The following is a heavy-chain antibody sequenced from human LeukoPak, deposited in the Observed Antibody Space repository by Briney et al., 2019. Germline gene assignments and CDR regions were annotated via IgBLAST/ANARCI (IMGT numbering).Heavy chain of an antibody. J-gene: IGHJ6*02. Sequence: GGSLRLSCAASGFTFDDYGMSWVRQAPEKGLEWVSGINWNGGSTGYADSVKGRFTISRDNAKNSLYLQMNSLRAEDTALYYCARDPGFLSDDLDYYYGMDVWGQGTTVTVSS. CDR3: ARDPGFLSDDLDYYYGMDV. V-gene: IGHV3-20*04. D-gene: IGHD3-3*01. CDR2: INWNGGST. CDR1: GFTFDDYG.